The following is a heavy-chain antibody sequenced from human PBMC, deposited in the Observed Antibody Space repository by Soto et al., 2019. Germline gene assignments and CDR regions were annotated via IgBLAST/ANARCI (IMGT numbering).Heavy chain of an antibody. CDR1: GGSISSYY. CDR3: ARGGRGYSYGYFDY. V-gene: IGHV4-59*01. J-gene: IGHJ4*02. Sequence: SETLSLTCTVSGGSISSYYWSWIRQPPGKGLEWIGYIYYSGSTNYNPSLKSRVTISVDTSKNQFSLELSSVTAADTAVYYCARGGRGYSYGYFDYWGQGTLVTVSS. CDR2: IYYSGST. D-gene: IGHD5-18*01.